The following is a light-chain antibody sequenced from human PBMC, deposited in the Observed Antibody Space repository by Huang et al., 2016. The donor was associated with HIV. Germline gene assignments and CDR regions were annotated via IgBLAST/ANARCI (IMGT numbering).Light chain of an antibody. Sequence: DIVMTQSPLSLPVTPGQPASISCRSSQNLLYSIGHNRLDWYLQKPGRSPQLLVFLGSNRASGVPDRFTGSGSGTNFTLEISRVEAEDTSTYYCMQGLQPPPTFGQGTKLEI. CDR2: LGS. CDR1: QNLLYSIGHNR. J-gene: IGKJ2*01. CDR3: MQGLQPPPT. V-gene: IGKV2-28*01.